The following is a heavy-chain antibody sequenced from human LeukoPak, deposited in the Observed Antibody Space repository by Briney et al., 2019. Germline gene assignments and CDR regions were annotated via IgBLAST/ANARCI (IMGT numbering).Heavy chain of an antibody. CDR1: GFTFSSYW. CDR3: ARSRWLDAFDY. Sequence: PGGSLRLSCAASGFTFSSYWMHWVRQAPGKGLGWVSRINSDGSTTNYADSVKGRFTISRDNAKNTLYLQMNSLGADDTAVYYCARSRWLDAFDYWGQGTLVTVSS. J-gene: IGHJ4*02. D-gene: IGHD6-19*01. CDR2: INSDGSTT. V-gene: IGHV3-74*01.